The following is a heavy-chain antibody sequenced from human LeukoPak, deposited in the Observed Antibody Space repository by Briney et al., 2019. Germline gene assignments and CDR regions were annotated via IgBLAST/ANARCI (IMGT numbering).Heavy chain of an antibody. CDR2: ISSSGSTI. Sequence: PGGSLRLSCAASGFTFSSYPTHWVRQVPGKGLEWVSYISSSGSTIYYADSVKGRFTISRDNAKNSLYLQMNSLRAEDTAVYYCARCRYFDWLLGLWDAFDIWGQGTMVTVSS. CDR3: ARCRYFDWLLGLWDAFDI. CDR1: GFTFSSYP. J-gene: IGHJ3*02. V-gene: IGHV3-48*04. D-gene: IGHD3-9*01.